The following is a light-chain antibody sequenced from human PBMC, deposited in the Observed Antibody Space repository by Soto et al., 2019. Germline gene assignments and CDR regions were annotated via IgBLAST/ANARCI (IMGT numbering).Light chain of an antibody. CDR1: SSNIISNT. J-gene: IGLJ1*01. CDR3: EAWDDSLNGYV. CDR2: AYS. Sequence: QSVLAQPPSASGTPGQRVTISCSGSSSNIISNTVNWYQHLPGAAPKLLMYAYSQRPSGIPDRFSGSKSGASASLAISGLQSEDEADYYCEAWDDSLNGYVFGTGTKV. V-gene: IGLV1-44*01.